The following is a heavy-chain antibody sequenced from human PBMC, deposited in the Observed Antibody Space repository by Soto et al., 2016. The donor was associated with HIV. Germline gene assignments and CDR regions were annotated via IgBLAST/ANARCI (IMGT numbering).Heavy chain of an antibody. V-gene: IGHV4-39*01. D-gene: IGHD3-22*01. CDR3: AKPVGYDSSGYRTWFDP. CDR2: IYYSGST. Sequence: QLQLQESGPGLVKPSETLSLTCTVSGGSISSSSYYWGWIRQPPGKGLEWIGSIYYSGSTYYNPSLKSRVTISVDTSKNQFSLKLSSVTAADTAVYYCAKPVGYDSSGYRTWFDPWGQGPWSPSPQ. CDR1: GGSISSSSYY. J-gene: IGHJ5*02.